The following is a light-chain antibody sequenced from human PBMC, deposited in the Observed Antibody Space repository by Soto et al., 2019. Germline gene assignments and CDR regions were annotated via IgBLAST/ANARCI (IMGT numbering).Light chain of an antibody. V-gene: IGKV3-20*01. CDR1: QTVRSSY. CDR2: GGS. Sequence: SLLTQSPGTMSLSPGETATLSCWASQTVRSSYLAWYQQKPGQAPRLLLYGGSTRASAIADRFSGSWSGTEFTLTIVRLEPEDSAVYFCQEFGESFGRGTKLEIK. J-gene: IGKJ2*01. CDR3: QEFGES.